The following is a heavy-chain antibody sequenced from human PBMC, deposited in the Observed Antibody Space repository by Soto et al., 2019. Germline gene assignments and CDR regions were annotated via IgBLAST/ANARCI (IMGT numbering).Heavy chain of an antibody. CDR3: AASIFYYGMDV. Sequence: GESLKISCKGSGYTFTNYWIGWVRQMPGKGLEWMGIIYPGDSDTKYNPSFRGQVTISADKSITTTYLQWSSLKASDTAIYYCAASIFYYGMDVWGQGTTVTVSS. V-gene: IGHV5-51*01. CDR2: IYPGDSDT. J-gene: IGHJ6*02. CDR1: GYTFTNYW.